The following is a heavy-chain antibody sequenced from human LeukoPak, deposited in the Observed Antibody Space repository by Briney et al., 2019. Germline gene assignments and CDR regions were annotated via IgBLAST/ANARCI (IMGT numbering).Heavy chain of an antibody. CDR1: GFTFSNYA. J-gene: IGHJ2*01. CDR3: ARVGPLATRSAGHYYFDP. Sequence: GGSLRLSCLASGFTFSNYAMSWVRRAPGKGLEWFSTVSDKGDATAHADSVKGRFTISRDNAKNTLSLLMNILRAEDTAVYYCARVGPLATRSAGHYYFDPWGRGTLVTVSS. CDR2: VSDKGDAT. D-gene: IGHD3-10*01. V-gene: IGHV3-23*01.